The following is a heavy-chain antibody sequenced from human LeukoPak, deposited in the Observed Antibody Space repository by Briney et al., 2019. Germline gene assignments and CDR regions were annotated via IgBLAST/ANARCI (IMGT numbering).Heavy chain of an antibody. CDR3: ARFLPRGYSGYDTNFDY. V-gene: IGHV1-69*01. CDR1: GGTFSSYA. J-gene: IGHJ4*02. D-gene: IGHD5-12*01. Sequence: SVKVSSKPSGGTFSSYAISWVRQAPGQGLEWMGGIIPIFGTANYAQKFQGRVTITADESTSRAYMELSSLRCDVKAVIYCARFLPRGYSGYDTNFDYWGQGTLVTGSS. CDR2: IIPIFGTA.